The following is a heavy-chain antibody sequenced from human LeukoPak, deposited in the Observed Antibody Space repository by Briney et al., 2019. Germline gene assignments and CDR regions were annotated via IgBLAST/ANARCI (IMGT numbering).Heavy chain of an antibody. CDR1: GFTFTTFW. D-gene: IGHD1-26*01. CDR3: ARGPAANSGNYYVGDY. CDR2: INHDGSST. Sequence: GGSLRLSCATSGFTFTTFWMHWVRQAPGKGLVWVSRINHDGSSTNYADSVKGRFTISRDNAKNTVYLQMNSLRAEDTAVYYCARGPAANSGNYYVGDYWGQGTLVTVSS. V-gene: IGHV3-74*01. J-gene: IGHJ4*02.